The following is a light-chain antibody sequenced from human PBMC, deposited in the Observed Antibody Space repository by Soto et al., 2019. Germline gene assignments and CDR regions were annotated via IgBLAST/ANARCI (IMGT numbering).Light chain of an antibody. CDR2: KAS. Sequence: DIQMTQSPSTLSASVGDRVTITCRASQSIGNWLAWYQQKPGRAPKLLIYKASSLESGVPSRFSGSGSGTEFTLTISSLQPDDFATFYCQQYSFYPWTFGQGTKVEIK. V-gene: IGKV1-5*03. CDR1: QSIGNW. CDR3: QQYSFYPWT. J-gene: IGKJ1*01.